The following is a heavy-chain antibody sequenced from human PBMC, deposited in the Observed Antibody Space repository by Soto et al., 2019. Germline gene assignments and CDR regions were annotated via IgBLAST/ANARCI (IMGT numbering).Heavy chain of an antibody. D-gene: IGHD6-13*01. CDR1: GGSISSYY. CDR3: ARGYSNSWYWFDP. J-gene: IGHJ5*02. CDR2: IYYSGST. Sequence: SETLSLTCTVSGGSISSYYWSWIRQPPGKGLEWIGYIYYSGSTNYNPSLKSRVTISVDTSKSHFSLKLSSVTAADTAVYYCARGYSNSWYWFDPWGQGTLVTVSS. V-gene: IGHV4-59*01.